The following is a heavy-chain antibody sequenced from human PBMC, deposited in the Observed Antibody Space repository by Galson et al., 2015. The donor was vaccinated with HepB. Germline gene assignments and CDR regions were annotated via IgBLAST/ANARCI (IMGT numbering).Heavy chain of an antibody. D-gene: IGHD3-10*01. CDR3: ARVISGDPHAFDI. CDR2: INPNSGGT. J-gene: IGHJ3*02. Sequence: SVKVSCKASGYTFTDYYMHWVRQAPGQGLEWMGWINPNSGGTKYAQKFQGRVTMTRDTSISTAYMELSRLRSDDTAVYYCARVISGDPHAFDIWGQGTTVTVSS. CDR1: GYTFTDYY. V-gene: IGHV1-2*02.